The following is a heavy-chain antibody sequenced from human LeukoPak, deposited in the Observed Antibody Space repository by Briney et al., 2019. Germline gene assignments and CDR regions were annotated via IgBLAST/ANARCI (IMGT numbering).Heavy chain of an antibody. D-gene: IGHD6-6*01. V-gene: IGHV4-39*07. Sequence: PSETLSLTYTVSGGSIGSSDSFWGWIRQPPGKGLEWIGSIYYSGTTYYNPSLKSRVTISLDTSKNQFSLRLSSVTAADTAIYYCARDFSSSSTVYYYYYMDVWGKGTTVTVSS. J-gene: IGHJ6*03. CDR1: GGSIGSSDSF. CDR2: IYYSGTT. CDR3: ARDFSSSSTVYYYYYMDV.